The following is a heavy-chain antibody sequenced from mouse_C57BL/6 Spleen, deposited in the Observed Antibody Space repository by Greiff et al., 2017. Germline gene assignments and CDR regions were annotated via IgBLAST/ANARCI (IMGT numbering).Heavy chain of an antibody. V-gene: IGHV1-82*01. CDR1: GYAFSSSW. CDR3: ARDYYGSRDYYYAMDY. D-gene: IGHD1-1*01. CDR2: IYPGDGDT. J-gene: IGHJ4*01. Sequence: VQLQQSGPELVKPGASVKISCKASGYAFSSSWMNWVKQRPGKGLEWIGRIYPGDGDTNYNGKFKGKATLTADKSSSTAYMQLSSLTSEDSAVYFCARDYYGSRDYYYAMDYWGQGTSVTVSS.